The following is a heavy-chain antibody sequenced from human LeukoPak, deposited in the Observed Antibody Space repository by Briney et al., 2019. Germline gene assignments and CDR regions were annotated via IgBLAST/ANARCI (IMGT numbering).Heavy chain of an antibody. J-gene: IGHJ4*02. CDR1: GGSISSSNW. Sequence: SGTLSLTCAVSGGSISSSNWWSWVRQPPGKGLEWIGEIYHSGSTYYNPSLKSRVTISVDRSKNQFSLKLSSVTAADTAVYYCARAGDYGGNEVDYWGQGTLVTVSS. CDR3: ARAGDYGGNEVDY. CDR2: IYHSGST. D-gene: IGHD4-23*01. V-gene: IGHV4-4*02.